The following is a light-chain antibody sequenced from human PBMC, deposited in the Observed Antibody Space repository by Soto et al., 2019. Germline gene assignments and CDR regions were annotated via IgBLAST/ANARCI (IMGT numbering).Light chain of an antibody. CDR3: ASYTVSHTRV. CDR1: NSDVGAYNY. CDR2: EVN. J-gene: IGLJ3*02. Sequence: QSALTQPASVSGSPGQSITISCTGSNSDVGAYNYVSWYQQHPGKAPKLIIYEVNNQPSGVSHRFSGSNSGNTASLTISGLQADDEADYYCASYTVSHTRVFGGGTKLTVL. V-gene: IGLV2-14*01.